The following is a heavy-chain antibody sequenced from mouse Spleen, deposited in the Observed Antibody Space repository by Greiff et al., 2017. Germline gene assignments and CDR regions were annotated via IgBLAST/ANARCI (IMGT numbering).Heavy chain of an antibody. V-gene: IGHV1-69*01. D-gene: IGHD2-1*01. J-gene: IGHJ2*01. CDR3: ARSRWYDY. Sequence: QVQLQQPGAELVMPGASVKMSCKASGYTFTDYWMHWVKQRPGQGLEWIGAIDTSDSYTSYNQKFKGKATLTVDESSSTAYMQLSSLTSEDSAVYYCARSRWYDYWGQGTTLTVSS. CDR1: GYTFTDYW. CDR2: IDTSDSYT.